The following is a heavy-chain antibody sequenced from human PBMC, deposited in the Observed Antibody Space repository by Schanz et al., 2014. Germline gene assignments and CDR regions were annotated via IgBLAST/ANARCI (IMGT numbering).Heavy chain of an antibody. D-gene: IGHD7-27*01. V-gene: IGHV3-11*01. CDR2: ISRDGTTL. CDR1: GFTFSDNF. Sequence: QVQLVESGGGLVKPGGSLRLSCAASGFTFSDNFMSWIRQAPGKGLEWLSYISRDGTTLYYADSVKGRFTISRDNAKNSLYLEMTSLRGEDTAVYYCARENLNWEAFDIWGQGTVVTVSS. J-gene: IGHJ3*02. CDR3: ARENLNWEAFDI.